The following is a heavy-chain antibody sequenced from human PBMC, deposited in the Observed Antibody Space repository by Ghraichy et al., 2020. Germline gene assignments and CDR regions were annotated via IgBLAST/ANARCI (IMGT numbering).Heavy chain of an antibody. D-gene: IGHD2-21*02. V-gene: IGHV3-7*03. CDR2: IKPDGSDK. CDR1: GFTFSRYW. CDR3: ARDPFCNGDCYYGAFDF. J-gene: IGHJ3*01. Sequence: LSLTCAGSGFTFSRYWMSWVRQAPGKGLEWVANIKPDGSDKYYVDSLKGRFTISRDNAKNSLYLQGSSLRAGDTAVYYCARDPFCNGDCYYGAFDFWGQGTMVTVSS.